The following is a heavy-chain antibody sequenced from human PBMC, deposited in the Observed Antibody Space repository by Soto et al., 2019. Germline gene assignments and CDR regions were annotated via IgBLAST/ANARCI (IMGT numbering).Heavy chain of an antibody. CDR2: ISSSSSYT. J-gene: IGHJ4*02. CDR1: GFTFSDYY. Sequence: PGGSLRLSCAASGFTFSDYYMSWIRQAPGKGLEWVSYISSSSSYTNYADSVKGRFTISRDNAKNSLYLQMNSLRAEDTAVYYCARGGPIPSYFDYWGQGTLVTVSS. CDR3: ARGGPIPSYFDY. D-gene: IGHD2-21*01. V-gene: IGHV3-11*06.